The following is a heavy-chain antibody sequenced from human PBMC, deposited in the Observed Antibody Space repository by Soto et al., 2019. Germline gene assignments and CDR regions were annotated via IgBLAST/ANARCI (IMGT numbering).Heavy chain of an antibody. CDR3: ARPYTVAGSSFWCFDL. J-gene: IGHJ2*01. CDR1: GFTFGPYW. D-gene: IGHD3-16*01. Sequence: EVQLVESGGGLVQPGGSLRLSCTASGFTFGPYWMTWVRQAPGKGLEWVAKIKPDGSEKYYVDSVKGRFTISRDNTKTSLYLQMNSVRTDDTAVYYCARPYTVAGSSFWCFDLWGRGTLVTVSS. V-gene: IGHV3-7*01. CDR2: IKPDGSEK.